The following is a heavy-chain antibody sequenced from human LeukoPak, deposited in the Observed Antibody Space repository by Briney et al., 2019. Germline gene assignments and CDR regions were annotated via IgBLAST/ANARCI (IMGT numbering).Heavy chain of an antibody. J-gene: IGHJ4*02. CDR1: GYTFTSYG. Sequence: GASVKVSCKASGYTFTSYGISWVRQAPGQGLEWMGWISAYNGNTNYAQKLQGRVTMTTDTSTSTAYMELRSLRSDDTAVYYCARNLQRFPTRLAIAAAGPDYDYWGQGILVTVSS. CDR3: ARNLQRFPTRLAIAAAGPDYDY. D-gene: IGHD6-13*01. V-gene: IGHV1-18*01. CDR2: ISAYNGNT.